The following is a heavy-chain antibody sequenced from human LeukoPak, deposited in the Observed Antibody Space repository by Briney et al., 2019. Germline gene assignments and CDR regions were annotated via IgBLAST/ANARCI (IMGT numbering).Heavy chain of an antibody. CDR2: IYYSGST. Sequence: SETLSLTCTVSGGSVSSGSYYWSWIRQPPGKGLEWIGYIYYSGSTNYNPSLKSRVTISVDTSKNQFSLKLSSVTAADTAVYYCAGASLRTSVYYFDYWGQGTLVTVSS. CDR3: AGASLRTSVYYFDY. D-gene: IGHD3-9*01. CDR1: GGSVSSGSYY. J-gene: IGHJ4*02. V-gene: IGHV4-61*01.